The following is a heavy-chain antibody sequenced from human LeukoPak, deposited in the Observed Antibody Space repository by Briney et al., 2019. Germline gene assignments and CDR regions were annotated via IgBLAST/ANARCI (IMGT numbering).Heavy chain of an antibody. J-gene: IGHJ4*02. CDR3: ARDRGNYGSPV. Sequence: SETLSLTCTVSGGSISSSNYYWGWIRQPPGKGLEWIGSIYYSGSTYYNPSLKSRVTISVDTSKNQFSLRLSSVTAADTAVYYCARDRGNYGSPVCGQGTLVTVSS. V-gene: IGHV4-39*07. CDR2: IYYSGST. D-gene: IGHD1-7*01. CDR1: GGSISSSNYY.